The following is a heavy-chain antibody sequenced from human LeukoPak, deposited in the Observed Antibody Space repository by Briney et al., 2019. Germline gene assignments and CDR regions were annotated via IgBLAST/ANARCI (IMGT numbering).Heavy chain of an antibody. Sequence: ASAKVSCKVSGYTLTELSMHWVRQAPGKGLEWMGGFDPEDGETIYAQKFQGRVTMTEDTSTDTAYMELSSLRSEDTAVYYCATLPYCSGGSCYRGAFDIWGQGTMVTVSS. CDR2: FDPEDGET. J-gene: IGHJ3*02. CDR3: ATLPYCSGGSCYRGAFDI. V-gene: IGHV1-24*01. CDR1: GYTLTELS. D-gene: IGHD2-15*01.